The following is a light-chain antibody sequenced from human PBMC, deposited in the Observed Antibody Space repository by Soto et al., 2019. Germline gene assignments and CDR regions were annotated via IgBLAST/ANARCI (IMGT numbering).Light chain of an antibody. CDR1: QSISTW. V-gene: IGKV1-5*01. CDR3: QQYHTWWT. CDR2: EAS. Sequence: DIQMTQSPSTLSASVGARVPITCRARQSISTWLAWYQQKPGKAPKVLIYEASKLESGVPSRFSGSGSGTEFTLTISGLQPDDFATYYCQQYHTWWTFGQGTKVDIK. J-gene: IGKJ1*01.